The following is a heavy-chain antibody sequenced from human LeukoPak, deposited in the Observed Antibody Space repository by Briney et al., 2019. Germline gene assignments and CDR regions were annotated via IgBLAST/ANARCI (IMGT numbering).Heavy chain of an antibody. V-gene: IGHV3-23*01. CDR1: GFTFISYA. CDR3: AEDFRYGPKFDP. D-gene: IGHD4-17*01. CDR2: ISGSGGST. Sequence: PGGSLRLSCAASGFTFISYAMSWVRQAPGKGLEWVSAISGSGGSTYYADSVKGRFTISRDNSKNTLYLQMNSLRAEDTAVYYCAEDFRYGPKFDPWGQGPWSPAPQ. J-gene: IGHJ5*02.